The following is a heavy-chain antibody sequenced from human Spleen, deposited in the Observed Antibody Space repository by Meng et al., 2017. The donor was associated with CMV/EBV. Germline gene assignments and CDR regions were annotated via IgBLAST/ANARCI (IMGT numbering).Heavy chain of an antibody. Sequence: GESLKISCAASGFTFSSYWMDWVRQAPGKGLVWVSRINSDGSSTSYADSVKGRFTISRDNSKSTLYLQMNSLRADDTAVYYCAKGRIAARPYDFDYWGQGTLVTVSS. CDR2: INSDGSST. J-gene: IGHJ4*02. CDR3: AKGRIAARPYDFDY. CDR1: GFTFSSYW. D-gene: IGHD6-6*01. V-gene: IGHV3-74*01.